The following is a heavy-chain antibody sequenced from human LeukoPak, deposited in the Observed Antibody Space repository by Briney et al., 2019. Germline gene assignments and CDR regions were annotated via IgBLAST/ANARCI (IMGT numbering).Heavy chain of an antibody. CDR3: ASFSVVPAYFDY. D-gene: IGHD2-2*01. CDR2: IYYSGST. V-gene: IGHV4-59*08. CDR1: GGSISSYY. Sequence: SETLSLTCTVSGGSISSYYWSWIRQPPGKGLEWIGYIYYSGSTSYNPSLKSRVTISVDTSKNQFSLKLSSVTAADTAVYYCASFSVVPAYFDYWGQGTLVTVSS. J-gene: IGHJ4*02.